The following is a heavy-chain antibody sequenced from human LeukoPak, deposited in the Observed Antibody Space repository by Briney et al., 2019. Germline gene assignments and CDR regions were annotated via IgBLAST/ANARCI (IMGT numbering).Heavy chain of an antibody. CDR3: ARRLGFYRSSTSCYVFDY. J-gene: IGHJ4*02. Sequence: GESLKISRKGSGYSFTSYWIGWVRQMPGKGLEWMGIIYPGDSDTRYSPSFQGQVTLSADKSISNAYLQWSSLQPADTAMYYCARRLGFYRSSTSCYVFDYWGQGTLVTVSS. V-gene: IGHV5-51*01. CDR2: IYPGDSDT. D-gene: IGHD2-2*01. CDR1: GYSFTSYW.